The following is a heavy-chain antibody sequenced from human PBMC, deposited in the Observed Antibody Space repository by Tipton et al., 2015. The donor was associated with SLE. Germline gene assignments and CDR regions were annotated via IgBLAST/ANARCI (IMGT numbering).Heavy chain of an antibody. CDR3: ARRVREGCDY. V-gene: IGHV4-59*01. CDR2: IYYSGST. Sequence: TLSLTCTVSGGSISTYYWSWIRQPPGKGLEWIGYIYYSGSTNYNPSLKSRVTISIDTSKNQFSLKLNSVTAADTAVYYCARRVREGCDYWGQGTLVTVSS. J-gene: IGHJ4*02. CDR1: GGSISTYY.